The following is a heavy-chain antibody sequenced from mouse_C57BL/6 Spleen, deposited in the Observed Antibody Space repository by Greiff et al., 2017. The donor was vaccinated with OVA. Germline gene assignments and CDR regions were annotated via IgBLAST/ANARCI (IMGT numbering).Heavy chain of an antibody. CDR1: GYTFTDYN. V-gene: IGHV1-22*01. CDR2: INPNNGGT. CDR3: ASRGYYFDY. Sequence: EVQRVESGPELVKPGASVKMSCKASGYTFTDYNMHWVKQSHGKSLEWIGYINPNNGGTSYNQKFKGKATLTVNKSSSTAYMELRSLTSEDSAVYYCASRGYYFDYWGQGTTLTVSS. D-gene: IGHD3-1*01. J-gene: IGHJ2*01.